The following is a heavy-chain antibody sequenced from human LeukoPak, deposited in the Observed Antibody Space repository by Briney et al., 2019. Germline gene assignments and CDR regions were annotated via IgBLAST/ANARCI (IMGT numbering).Heavy chain of an antibody. Sequence: GGSLRLSCAASGFTFSNYWMTWVRQAPGKGLEWVANIKEDGSEKYYVDSVKGRFTISRDNAKNSLYLQMNSLRAEDTAVYYCARYPSNNWYGNFRYWGQGTLVTVSS. V-gene: IGHV3-7*03. CDR1: GFTFSNYW. J-gene: IGHJ1*01. D-gene: IGHD6-13*01. CDR2: IKEDGSEK. CDR3: ARYPSNNWYGNFRY.